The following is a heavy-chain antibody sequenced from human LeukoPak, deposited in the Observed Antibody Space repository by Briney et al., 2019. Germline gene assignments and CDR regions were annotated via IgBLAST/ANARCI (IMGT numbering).Heavy chain of an antibody. J-gene: IGHJ4*02. CDR1: GGTFSSYA. Sequence: RASVKVSCTASGGTFSSYAISWVRQVPGQGLEWMGGIIPIFGTANYAQKFQGRVTITADKSTSTAYMELSSLRSEDTAVYYCARDGVAAAAGYWGQGTLVTVSS. CDR3: ARDGVAAAAGY. D-gene: IGHD6-13*01. CDR2: IIPIFGTA. V-gene: IGHV1-69*06.